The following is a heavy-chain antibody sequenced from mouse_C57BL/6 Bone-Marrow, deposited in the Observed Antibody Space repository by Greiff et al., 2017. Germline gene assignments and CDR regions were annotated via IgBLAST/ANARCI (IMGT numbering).Heavy chain of an antibody. CDR3: SRSYYGWFAY. J-gene: IGHJ3*01. V-gene: IGHV1-69*01. Sequence: VQLKQPGAELVMPGASVKLSCKASGYTFTSYWMHWVKQRPGQGLEWIGEIDPSDSYTNYNQKFKGKSTLTVDKSSSTAYKQLSSLTSEDSSVYYCSRSYYGWFAYWGQGTLVTVAA. CDR2: IDPSDSYT. D-gene: IGHD1-1*01. CDR1: GYTFTSYW.